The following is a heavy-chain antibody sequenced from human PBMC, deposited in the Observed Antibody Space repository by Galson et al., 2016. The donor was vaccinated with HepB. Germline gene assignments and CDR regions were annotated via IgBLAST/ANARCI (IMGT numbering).Heavy chain of an antibody. CDR2: INQNGSQK. CDR3: ASEPTKSNEGY. V-gene: IGHV3-7*03. J-gene: IGHJ4*02. Sequence: SLRLSCAASGFTFSRFWMSWVRQAPGKGLEWVAHINQNGSQKNYVDSVGGRFTISRDYAKNSLYLQMSILRAEDTAVYYCASEPTKSNEGYWGQGTLVSVSS. D-gene: IGHD1-1*01. CDR1: GFTFSRFW.